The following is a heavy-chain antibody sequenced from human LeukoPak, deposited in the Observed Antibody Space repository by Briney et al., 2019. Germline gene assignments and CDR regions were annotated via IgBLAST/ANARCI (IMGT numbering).Heavy chain of an antibody. V-gene: IGHV3-23*01. J-gene: IGHJ4*02. CDR2: ISGSGGST. D-gene: IGHD3-10*01. Sequence: GGSLRLSCAASGFTFSSYAMSWVRQAPGKGLEWVSAISGSGGSTYYADSVKGRFTISRDNSKNTLYLQMNSLRAEDTAIYYCARAGGSGVLFDYWGQGTLVTVSS. CDR1: GFTFSSYA. CDR3: ARAGGSGVLFDY.